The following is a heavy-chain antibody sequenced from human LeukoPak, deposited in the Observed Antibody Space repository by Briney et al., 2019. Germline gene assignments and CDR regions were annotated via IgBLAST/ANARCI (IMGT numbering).Heavy chain of an antibody. Sequence: PGGSLRLSCAASGFPLSSYSINWVRQAPGKGLEWVSYISSSGSAIYYVDSVKGRFTVSRDNAKNSLCLQMKSPGAEDTAVYYCVRVKGSYFDYWGQGALVTVSS. V-gene: IGHV3-48*01. J-gene: IGHJ4*02. CDR3: VRVKGSYFDY. D-gene: IGHD2-15*01. CDR1: GFPLSSYS. CDR2: ISSSGSAI.